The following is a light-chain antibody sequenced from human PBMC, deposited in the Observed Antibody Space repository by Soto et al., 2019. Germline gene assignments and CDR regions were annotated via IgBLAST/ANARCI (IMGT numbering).Light chain of an antibody. CDR2: GAS. J-gene: IGKJ1*01. CDR3: HERYLTPWR. V-gene: IGKV1-39*01. Sequence: DIRMTQSPSSLSASAGDRVTITCRASASISTFLNWYQQTPGKAPKLLIYGASSLQTGVPSRCSVSSSRIDTTLAFRSLQPEEEATDSRHERYLTPWRSAQGARVDIK. CDR1: ASISTF.